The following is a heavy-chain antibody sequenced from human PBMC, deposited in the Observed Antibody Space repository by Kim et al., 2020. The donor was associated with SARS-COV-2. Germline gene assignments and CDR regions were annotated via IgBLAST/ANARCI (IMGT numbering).Heavy chain of an antibody. Sequence: GGSLRLSCAASGFTFSSYSMNWVRQAPGKGLEWVSSISSSSSYIYYADSVKGRFTISRDNAKNSLYLQMNSLRAEDTAVYYCARDHLGGDDAFDIWGQGTMVTVSS. CDR1: GFTFSSYS. CDR2: ISSSSSYI. V-gene: IGHV3-21*01. J-gene: IGHJ3*02. D-gene: IGHD1-26*01. CDR3: ARDHLGGDDAFDI.